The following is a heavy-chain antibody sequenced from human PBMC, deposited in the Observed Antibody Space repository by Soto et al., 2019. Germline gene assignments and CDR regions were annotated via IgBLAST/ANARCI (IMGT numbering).Heavy chain of an antibody. CDR2: ISGSSSYI. CDR3: ARSGEILQTFDS. V-gene: IGHV3-21*01. Sequence: EVQLVESGGGLVKPGGPLRLSWVVPGVPFSDYSINWVPQAPGKGLEGVALISGSSSYIYYAEPVKGRFTISRDNAKNSLFLQMDSLRVEDTAVYYCARSGEILQTFDSWGQGTLVTVSS. D-gene: IGHD1-26*01. CDR1: GVPFSDYS. J-gene: IGHJ4*02.